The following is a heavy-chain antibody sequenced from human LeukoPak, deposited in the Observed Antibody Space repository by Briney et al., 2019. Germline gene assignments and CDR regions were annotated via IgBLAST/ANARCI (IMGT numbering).Heavy chain of an antibody. V-gene: IGHV3-23*01. CDR3: SKDPNGDYVGAFDM. Sequence: GGSLTLSCTASGLTFSNYATTWVRQAPGKGLEWVSSITGSGRGTYYADSVKGCFSVSRDNSQNTVFLHMNSLRADDTALYYCSKDPNGDYVGAFDMWGPGTMVTVSS. CDR2: ITGSGRGT. J-gene: IGHJ3*02. D-gene: IGHD4-17*01. CDR1: GLTFSNYA.